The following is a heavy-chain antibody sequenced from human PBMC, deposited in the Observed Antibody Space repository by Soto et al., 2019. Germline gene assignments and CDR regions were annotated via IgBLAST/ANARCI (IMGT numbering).Heavy chain of an antibody. Sequence: GGSLRLSCVASGFTFSSYGMHWVRQAPGKGLEWVAVISYDGSNKYYADSVKGRFTISRDNSKNTLYLQMNSLRAEDTAVYYCAKEGGDFWSGTDAFDIWGQGTMVTVSS. J-gene: IGHJ3*02. CDR1: GFTFSSYG. D-gene: IGHD3-3*01. CDR2: ISYDGSNK. V-gene: IGHV3-30*18. CDR3: AKEGGDFWSGTDAFDI.